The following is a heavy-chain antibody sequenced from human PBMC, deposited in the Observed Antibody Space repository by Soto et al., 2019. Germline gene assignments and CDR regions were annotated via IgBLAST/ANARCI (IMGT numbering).Heavy chain of an antibody. Sequence: GGSLRLPCGSYGLHVSTYSMSLVRRAPGKGLEWVSAISGSGSDTYHADSVKGRFTISRDNSISTLYLQMNSLRTEDTAVYFCAHPRGYGVFDAYDFWGQGAMVTVSS. CDR1: GLHVSTYS. CDR2: ISGSGSDT. CDR3: AHPRGYGVFDAYDF. J-gene: IGHJ3*01. D-gene: IGHD4-17*01. V-gene: IGHV3-23*01.